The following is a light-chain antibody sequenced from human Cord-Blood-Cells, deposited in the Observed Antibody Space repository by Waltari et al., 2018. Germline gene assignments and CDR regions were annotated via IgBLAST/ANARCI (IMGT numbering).Light chain of an antibody. V-gene: IGKV1-39*01. CDR2: AAS. CDR3: QQSYSTPYT. J-gene: IGKJ2*01. Sequence: DIQMTQSPSSLSASVGDRVTITCRASQSISSYLNWYQQKPGKAPKLLIYAASSLQSGVPSRFSGSGSGTDLTLTISSLHPEDFATYYCQQSYSTPYTFGQGTKLEIK. CDR1: QSISSY.